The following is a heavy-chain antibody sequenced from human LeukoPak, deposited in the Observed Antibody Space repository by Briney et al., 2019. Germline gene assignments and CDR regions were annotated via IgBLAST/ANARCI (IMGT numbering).Heavy chain of an antibody. J-gene: IGHJ4*02. Sequence: PSETLSLTCTVSGYSISSGYYWSWIRQPPGKGLEWIGEINHSGSTNYNPSLKSRVTISVDTSKNQFSLKLSSVTAADTAVYYCARARRVRGSFDYWGQGTLVTVSS. CDR3: ARARRVRGSFDY. CDR2: INHSGST. D-gene: IGHD3-10*01. V-gene: IGHV4-38-2*02. CDR1: GYSISSGYY.